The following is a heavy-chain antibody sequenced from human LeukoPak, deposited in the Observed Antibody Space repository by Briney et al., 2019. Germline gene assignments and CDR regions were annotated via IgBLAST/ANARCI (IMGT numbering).Heavy chain of an antibody. D-gene: IGHD6-19*01. CDR3: ARVGYSSGWYESGWFDP. CDR1: GYTFTSYG. V-gene: IGHV1-18*01. J-gene: IGHJ5*02. Sequence: ASVKVSCKASGYTFTSYGISWVRQAPGQRLEWMGWISAYNGNTNYAQKLQGRVTMTTDTSTSTAYMELRSLRSDDTAVYYCARVGYSSGWYESGWFDPWGQGTLVTVSS. CDR2: ISAYNGNT.